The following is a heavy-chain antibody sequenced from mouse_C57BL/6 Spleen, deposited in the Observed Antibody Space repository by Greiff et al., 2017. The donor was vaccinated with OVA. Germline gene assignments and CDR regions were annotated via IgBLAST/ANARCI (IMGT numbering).Heavy chain of an antibody. CDR2: INPNNGGT. CDR1: GYTFTDYN. V-gene: IGHV1-22*01. Sequence: VQLQQSGPELVKPGASVKMSCKASGYTFTDYNMHWVKQSHGKSLEWIGYINPNNGGTSYNQKFKGKATLTVNKSSSTGYMEIHSLTSEDAAVDYWARGHYDYESYYAMDYWGQGTSVTVSS. J-gene: IGHJ4*01. CDR3: ARGHYDYESYYAMDY. D-gene: IGHD2-4*01.